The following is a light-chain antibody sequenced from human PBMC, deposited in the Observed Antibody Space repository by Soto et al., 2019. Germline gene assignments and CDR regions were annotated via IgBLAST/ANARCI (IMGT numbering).Light chain of an antibody. CDR2: GAS. Sequence: EIVMTQSPATLSVSPGDRATLSCRASQSVTSNLAWYQQKPGQAPRLLIYGASTRATGIPARFSGSGSGTEFTLTISRLEPEDFAVYYCQQYSGSLPYTFGQGTKVDIK. J-gene: IGKJ2*01. CDR1: QSVTSN. V-gene: IGKV3-15*01. CDR3: QQYSGSLPYT.